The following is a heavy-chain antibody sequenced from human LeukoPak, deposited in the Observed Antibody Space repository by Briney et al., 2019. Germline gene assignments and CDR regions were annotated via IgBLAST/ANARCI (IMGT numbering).Heavy chain of an antibody. CDR3: ARETGILTGYTYYFDY. J-gene: IGHJ4*02. Sequence: KSSETLSLTCTVSGGSISSYYWSWIRQPAGKGLEWIGRIYTSGSTNYNPSLKSRVTMSVDTSKNQSSLKLSSVTAADTAVYYCARETGILTGYTYYFDYWGQGTLVTVSS. CDR2: IYTSGST. CDR1: GGSISSYY. D-gene: IGHD3-9*01. V-gene: IGHV4-4*07.